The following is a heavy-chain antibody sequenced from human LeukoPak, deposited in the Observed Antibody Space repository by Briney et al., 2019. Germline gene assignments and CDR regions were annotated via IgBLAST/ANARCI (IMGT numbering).Heavy chain of an antibody. CDR3: ARGTTVIQTLDY. J-gene: IGHJ4*02. CDR2: INPSGGST. V-gene: IGHV1-46*01. CDR1: GYTFTSYY. Sequence: ASVKVSCKASGYTFTSYYMHWVRQAPGQGLEGMGIINPSGGSTSYAQKFQGRVTMTRDTSISTAYMELSRLRSDDTAVYYCARGTTVIQTLDYWGQGTLVTVSS. D-gene: IGHD4-17*01.